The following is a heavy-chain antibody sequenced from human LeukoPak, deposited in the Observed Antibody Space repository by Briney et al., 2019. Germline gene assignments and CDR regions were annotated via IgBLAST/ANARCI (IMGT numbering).Heavy chain of an antibody. D-gene: IGHD6-13*01. CDR1: GGSFISGIYY. Sequence: PSETLSLTCNVSGGSFISGIYYWGWVRQPPGKGLEWSASIYYRGSTYYNQSLKSGVTISVDTSKKQFSLKVPSVTAADTAVYYCARLLPKAAAGGHYFDYWGQGTLVTVSS. CDR3: ARLLPKAAAGGHYFDY. CDR2: IYYRGST. J-gene: IGHJ4*02. V-gene: IGHV4-39*01.